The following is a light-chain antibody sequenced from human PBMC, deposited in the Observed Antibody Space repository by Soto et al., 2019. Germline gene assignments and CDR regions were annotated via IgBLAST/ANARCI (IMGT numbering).Light chain of an antibody. J-gene: IGLJ3*02. V-gene: IGLV2-11*01. Sequence: QSALTQPRSVSGSPGQSVTISCTGTSSDVGAYNFVSWYQHHPGKAPKLIIYGVTERPSGVPDRFSGSKSGNSASLTISGLQTEDEADYYCCSYAGTYSWVFGGGTQLTVL. CDR2: GVT. CDR1: SSDVGAYNF. CDR3: CSYAGTYSWV.